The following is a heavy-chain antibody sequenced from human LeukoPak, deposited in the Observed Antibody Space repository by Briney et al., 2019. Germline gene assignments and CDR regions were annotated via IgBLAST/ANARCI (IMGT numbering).Heavy chain of an antibody. CDR2: ISYDGSNK. Sequence: GGSLRLSCAASGFTFSSYAMHWVRQAPGKGLEWVAVISYDGSNKYYADSVKGRFAISRDNSKNTLYLQMNSLRAEDTAVYYCARDLQTIHAFDIWGQGTMVTVSS. D-gene: IGHD1/OR15-1a*01. J-gene: IGHJ3*02. V-gene: IGHV3-30*09. CDR1: GFTFSSYA. CDR3: ARDLQTIHAFDI.